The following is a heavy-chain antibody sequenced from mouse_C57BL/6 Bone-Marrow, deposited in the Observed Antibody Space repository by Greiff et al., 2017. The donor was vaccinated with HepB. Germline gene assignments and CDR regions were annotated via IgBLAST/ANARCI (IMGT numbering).Heavy chain of an antibody. CDR2: IHPNSGST. CDR3: ARNNYGNYGYAMDY. Sequence: QVHVKQSGAELVKPGASVKLSCKASGYTFTSYWMHWVKQRPGQGLEWIGMIHPNSGSTNYNEKFKSKATLTVDKSSSTAYMQLSSLTSEDSAVYYCARNNYGNYGYAMDYWGQGTSVTVSS. V-gene: IGHV1-64*01. J-gene: IGHJ4*01. CDR1: GYTFTSYW. D-gene: IGHD2-1*01.